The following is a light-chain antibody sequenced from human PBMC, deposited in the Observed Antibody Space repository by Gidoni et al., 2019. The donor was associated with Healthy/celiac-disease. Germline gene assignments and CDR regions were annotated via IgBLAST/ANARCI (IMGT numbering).Light chain of an antibody. J-gene: IGKJ1*01. Sequence: EIGLTQSTGTLSLSPGERATLSCRSSQSVSSNYLAWYQQKPGQAPRLLIYGASSRATGIPDRFSGSGSGTDFTLTISRLEPEDFAVYYCQQPWTFGQGTKVEIK. CDR2: GAS. CDR3: QQPWT. CDR1: QSVSSNY. V-gene: IGKV3-20*01.